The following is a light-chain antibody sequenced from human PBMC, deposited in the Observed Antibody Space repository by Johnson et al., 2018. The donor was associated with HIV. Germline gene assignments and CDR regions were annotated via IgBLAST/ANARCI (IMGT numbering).Light chain of an antibody. CDR1: SCDIGNNY. Sequence: QSVLTQPPSVSAAPGQKVTISCSGSSCDIGNNYVSWHQQLPGTAPKLLIYDNNNRPSGIPDRLSGSKSGTSATLGITRLQTGDEADDYCGTWDSGLSAGNFVGTGTKVTVL. CDR3: GTWDSGLSAGNF. J-gene: IGLJ1*01. CDR2: DNN. V-gene: IGLV1-51*01.